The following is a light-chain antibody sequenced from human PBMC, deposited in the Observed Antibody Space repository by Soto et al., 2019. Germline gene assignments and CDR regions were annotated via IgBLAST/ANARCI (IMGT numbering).Light chain of an antibody. CDR3: SSLTSSNTWV. CDR2: QVN. CDR1: NSDVGGYDY. Sequence: QSALTQPASVSGSPGQSITISCTGTNSDVGGYDYVSWYQHYPGKAPKLLIYQVNNRHSGVSSRFSGSKSGNTASLTFSGLQAEDEADYYCSSLTSSNTWVFGGGTKVTVL. J-gene: IGLJ3*02. V-gene: IGLV2-14*01.